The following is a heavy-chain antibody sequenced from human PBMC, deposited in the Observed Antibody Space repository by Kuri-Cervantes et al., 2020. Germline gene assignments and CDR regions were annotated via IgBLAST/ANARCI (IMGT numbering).Heavy chain of an antibody. CDR1: GGSISSGSYY. V-gene: IGHV4-61*02. D-gene: IGHD1-26*01. Sequence: SETLTLTCIVSGGSISSGSYYWSWIRQPAGKGLEWIGRIYTSGSTNYNPSLKSRVTISVDRSKNQFSLKLSSVTAADTAVYYCARDPGGSYPTDALDIWGQGTMVTVSS. CDR3: ARDPGGSYPTDALDI. J-gene: IGHJ3*02. CDR2: IYTSGST.